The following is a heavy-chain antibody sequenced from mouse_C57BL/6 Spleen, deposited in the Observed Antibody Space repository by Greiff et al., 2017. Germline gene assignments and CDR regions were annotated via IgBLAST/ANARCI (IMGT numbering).Heavy chain of an antibody. D-gene: IGHD1-1*01. V-gene: IGHV1-42*01. CDR2: INPSTGGT. J-gene: IGHJ1*03. CDR3: ASFITTVVAHWYFDV. CDR1: GYSFTGYY. Sequence: VQLKESGPELVKPGASVKISCKASGYSFTGYYMNWVKQSPEKSLEWIGEINPSTGGTTYNQKFKAKATLTVDKSSSTAYMQLKSLTSEDSAVYYCASFITTVVAHWYFDVWGTGTTVTVSS.